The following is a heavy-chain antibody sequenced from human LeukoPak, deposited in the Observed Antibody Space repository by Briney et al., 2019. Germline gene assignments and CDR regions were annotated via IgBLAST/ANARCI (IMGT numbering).Heavy chain of an antibody. CDR2: IWHDGSNK. Sequence: GGSLRLSCAASGFTFSSYGMHWVRQAPGKGLEWVAVIWHDGSNKYYAESVKGRFTISRDNSKNTLYLQMNSLRAEDTAVYYCARAPYSSSWTYYYYMDVWGKGTTVTVSS. V-gene: IGHV3-33*01. J-gene: IGHJ6*03. CDR1: GFTFSSYG. D-gene: IGHD6-13*01. CDR3: ARAPYSSSWTYYYYMDV.